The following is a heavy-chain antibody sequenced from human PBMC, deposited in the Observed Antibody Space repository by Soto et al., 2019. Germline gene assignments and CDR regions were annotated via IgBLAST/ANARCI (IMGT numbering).Heavy chain of an antibody. D-gene: IGHD3-22*01. Sequence: GGSLRLSCAASGFIFSDYSMSWVRQSPGKGLEGVANIKQDGGEEDYVDSVKGRLTISRDNAKNSLYLQMNSLRAEDTAVYYCVRVYYESRGPTKYRPFDFWGQGTMVTVSS. V-gene: IGHV3-7*01. CDR2: IKQDGGEE. J-gene: IGHJ3*01. CDR1: GFIFSDYS. CDR3: VRVYYESRGPTKYRPFDF.